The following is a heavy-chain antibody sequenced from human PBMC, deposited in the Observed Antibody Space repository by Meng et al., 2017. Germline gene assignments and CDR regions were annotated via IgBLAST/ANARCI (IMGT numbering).Heavy chain of an antibody. CDR1: GGSFSGYY. Sequence: GSLRLSCAVYGGSFSGYYWSWIRQPPGKGLEWIGEINHSGSTNYNPSLKSRVTISVDTPKNQFSLKLSSVTAADTAVYYCARGSKGYSSGWYKYWGQGTLVTVSS. CDR2: INHSGST. J-gene: IGHJ4*02. D-gene: IGHD6-19*01. CDR3: ARGSKGYSSGWYKY. V-gene: IGHV4-34*01.